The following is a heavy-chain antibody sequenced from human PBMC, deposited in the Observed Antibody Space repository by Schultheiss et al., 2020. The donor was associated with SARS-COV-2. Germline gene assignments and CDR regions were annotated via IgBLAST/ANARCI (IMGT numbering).Heavy chain of an antibody. CDR1: GFTFSSYA. V-gene: IGHV3-30*07. CDR2: ISYDGSNK. J-gene: IGHJ4*02. CDR3: TTDRLWFDY. Sequence: GGSLRLSCSASGFTFSSYAMHWVRQAPGKGLEWVAVISYDGSNKYYADSVKGRFTISRDNSKNTLYLQMNSLKTEDTAVYYCTTDRLWFDYWGQGTLVTVSS. D-gene: IGHD5-18*01.